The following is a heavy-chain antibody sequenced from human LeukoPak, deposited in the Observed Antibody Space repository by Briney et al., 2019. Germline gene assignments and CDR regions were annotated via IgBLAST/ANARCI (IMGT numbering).Heavy chain of an antibody. CDR2: INSDGTT. CDR1: GFTFSNYW. D-gene: IGHD1-26*01. CDR3: ARSMSGSFDY. Sequence: GGSLRLSCAASGFTFSNYWMHWVRQPPGKGLVWVSRINSDGTTIYADSVESGFTISRDNAKNTLYLQMNSLRAEDTVVYYWARSMSGSFDYWGQGTLVTVSS. V-gene: IGHV3-74*01. J-gene: IGHJ4*02.